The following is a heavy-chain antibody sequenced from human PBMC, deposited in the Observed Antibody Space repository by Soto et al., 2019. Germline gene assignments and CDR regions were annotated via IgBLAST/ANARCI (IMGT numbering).Heavy chain of an antibody. CDR3: ARKGYSSSSSFDYYMDV. Sequence: GGSLRLSCAASGFTFSSYSMTWVRQAPGKGLEWVSSNSSSSSYIYYADSVKGRFTISRDNAKNSLYLQMNSLRAEDTAVYYCARKGYSSSSSFDYYMDVWGKGTTVTVSS. CDR2: NSSSSSYI. V-gene: IGHV3-21*01. J-gene: IGHJ6*03. CDR1: GFTFSSYS. D-gene: IGHD6-6*01.